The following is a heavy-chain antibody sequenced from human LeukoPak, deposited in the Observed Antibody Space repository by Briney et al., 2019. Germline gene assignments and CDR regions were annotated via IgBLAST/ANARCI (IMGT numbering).Heavy chain of an antibody. J-gene: IGHJ4*02. CDR2: ISGSGAA. V-gene: IGHV3-23*01. Sequence: GGSLRLSCAASGFTFSSYAMSWVRQAPGKGLVWVSTISGSGAAYYADSVKGRFTISRDNSKNTPYLQMNSLRAEDTAVYYCAKDSGYSGSGSPFDYWGQGTLVAVSS. CDR3: AKDSGYSGSGSPFDY. CDR1: GFTFSSYA. D-gene: IGHD3-10*01.